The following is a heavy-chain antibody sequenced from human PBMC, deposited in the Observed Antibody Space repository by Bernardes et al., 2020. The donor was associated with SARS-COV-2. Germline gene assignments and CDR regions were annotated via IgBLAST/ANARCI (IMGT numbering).Heavy chain of an antibody. V-gene: IGHV1-69*13. J-gene: IGHJ4*02. Sequence: SVKVSCKASGGTFSSYAISWVRQAPGQGLEWMGGIIPIFGTANYAQKFQGRVTITADESTSTAYMELSSLRSEDTAVYYCARLLFGDGYNKYYFDYWGQGTLVTVSS. D-gene: IGHD3-10*01. CDR1: GGTFSSYA. CDR3: ARLLFGDGYNKYYFDY. CDR2: IIPIFGTA.